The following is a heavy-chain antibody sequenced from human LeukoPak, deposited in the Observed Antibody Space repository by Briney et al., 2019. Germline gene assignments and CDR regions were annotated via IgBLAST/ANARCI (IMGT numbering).Heavy chain of an antibody. CDR2: IYTSGST. V-gene: IGHV4-61*02. D-gene: IGHD2-8*01. Sequence: SQTLSLTCTVSGGSISSDSYYWSWIRQPAGKGLEWIGRIYTSGSTNYNPSLKSRVTISVDTSKNQFSLKLSSVTAADTAVYYCARVNSPESGVDWFDPWGQGTLVTVSS. CDR3: ARVNSPESGVDWFDP. J-gene: IGHJ5*02. CDR1: GGSISSDSYY.